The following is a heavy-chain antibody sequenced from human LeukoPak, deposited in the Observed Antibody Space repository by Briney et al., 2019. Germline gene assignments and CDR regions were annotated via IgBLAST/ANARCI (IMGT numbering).Heavy chain of an antibody. CDR3: ARDYPGIAAAGRRGNWFDP. Sequence: SETLSLTCTVSGGSISSGGYYWSWLGQHPGTGLEWIGYIYYSGSTYYNPSLKSRVTISVDTSKNQFSLKLSSVTAADTAVYYCARDYPGIAAAGRRGNWFDPWGQGTLVTVSS. CDR2: IYYSGST. V-gene: IGHV4-31*03. D-gene: IGHD6-13*01. J-gene: IGHJ5*02. CDR1: GGSISSGGYY.